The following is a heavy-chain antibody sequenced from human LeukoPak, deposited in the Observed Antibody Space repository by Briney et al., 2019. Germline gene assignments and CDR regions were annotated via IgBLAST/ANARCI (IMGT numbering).Heavy chain of an antibody. CDR1: GYSISSGYY. Sequence: PSETLSLTCTVSGYSISSGYYWGWIRQPPGKGLEWIGSIYHSGSTYYNPSLKSRVTISVDTSKNQFSLKLSSVTAADTAVYYCARNRVVGAPNFDYWGQGTLVTV. CDR2: IYHSGST. J-gene: IGHJ4*02. V-gene: IGHV4-38-2*02. CDR3: ARNRVVGAPNFDY. D-gene: IGHD1-26*01.